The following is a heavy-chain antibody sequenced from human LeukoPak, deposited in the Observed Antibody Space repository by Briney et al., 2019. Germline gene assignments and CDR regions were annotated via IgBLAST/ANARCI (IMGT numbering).Heavy chain of an antibody. CDR1: GFVFSIYT. V-gene: IGHV3-64D*06. D-gene: IGHD2/OR15-2a*01. J-gene: IGHJ4*02. CDR3: VKDFGRVRGTPDS. CDR2: ISGSGNGGSI. Sequence: PGGSLRLSCSASGFVFSIYTMYWVRQAPGKGPEYVSPISGSGNGGSIYYADSVKGRFTISRDDSKSIVYLQMNGLRSEDTAVYYCVKDFGRVRGTPDSWGQGTLVTVSS.